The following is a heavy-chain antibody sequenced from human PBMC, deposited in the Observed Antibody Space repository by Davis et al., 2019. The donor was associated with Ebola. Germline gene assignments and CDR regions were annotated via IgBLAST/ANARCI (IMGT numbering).Heavy chain of an antibody. CDR3: ARGRPWLWVATPVRFDY. J-gene: IGHJ4*02. CDR2: VIPMFGTS. V-gene: IGHV1-69*13. D-gene: IGHD5-12*01. CDR1: GGTFGSYA. Sequence: AASVKVSCKASGGTFGSYAISWVRQAPGQGLEWMGGVIPMFGTSKYEQKFQDRVTITADESTSTAYMELSSLRSDDTAVYYCARGRPWLWVATPVRFDYWGQGTLVTVSS.